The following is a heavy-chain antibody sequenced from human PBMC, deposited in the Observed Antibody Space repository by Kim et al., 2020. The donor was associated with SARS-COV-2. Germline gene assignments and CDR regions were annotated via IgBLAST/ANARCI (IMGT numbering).Heavy chain of an antibody. V-gene: IGHV1-2*02. D-gene: IGHD3-22*01. J-gene: IGHJ4*02. Sequence: ASVKVSCKASGYTFTGYYMHWVRQAPGQGLEWMGWINPNSGGTNYAQKFQGRVTMTRDTSISTAYMELSRLRSDDTAVYYCARPHLLYYYDSSYYFDYWGQGTLVTVSS. CDR3: ARPHLLYYYDSSYYFDY. CDR2: INPNSGGT. CDR1: GYTFTGYY.